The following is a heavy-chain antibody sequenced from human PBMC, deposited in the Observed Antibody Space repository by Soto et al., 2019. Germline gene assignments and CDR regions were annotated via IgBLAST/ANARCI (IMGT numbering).Heavy chain of an antibody. V-gene: IGHV3-7*03. Sequence: EVQLVESGGGLVQPGGSLRLSCAASGFTFSRYWMSWVRQAPGKGLEWVANIKEDGSEKHYVESVKGRFTISRDNAKNSLYLQMNSLRAEDTAVYYCARDHYYGSGSYNWFDPWGQGTLVTVSS. D-gene: IGHD3-10*01. CDR2: IKEDGSEK. J-gene: IGHJ5*02. CDR3: ARDHYYGSGSYNWFDP. CDR1: GFTFSRYW.